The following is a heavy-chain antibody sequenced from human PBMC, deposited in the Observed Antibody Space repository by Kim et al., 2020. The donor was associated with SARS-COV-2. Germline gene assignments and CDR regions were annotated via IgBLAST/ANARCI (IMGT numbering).Heavy chain of an antibody. CDR1: GGSISSSNW. CDR2: IYHSGST. Sequence: SETLSLTCAVSGGSISSSNWWSWGRQPPGKGLEWIGEIYHSGSTNYNPSLKSRVTISVDKAKNQFSLKLSYVTAADTAVYYCARAGWFGELLDYYFDYWGQGTRVTVSS. CDR3: ARAGWFGELLDYYFDY. V-gene: IGHV4-4*02. J-gene: IGHJ4*02. D-gene: IGHD3-10*01.